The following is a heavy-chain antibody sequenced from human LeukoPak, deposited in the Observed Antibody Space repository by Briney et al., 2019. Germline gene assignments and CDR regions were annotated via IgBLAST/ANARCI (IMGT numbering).Heavy chain of an antibody. J-gene: IGHJ6*03. Sequence: GASVKVSCKASGGTFSSYAISWVRQAPGQGLEWMGGIIPIFGTANYAQKFQGRVMITADESTSTAYMELSSLGSEDTAEYYCARGGEYSSEYYMDVWGKGTTVTISS. CDR1: GGTFSSYA. CDR3: ARGGEYSSEYYMDV. D-gene: IGHD6-25*01. V-gene: IGHV1-69*13. CDR2: IIPIFGTA.